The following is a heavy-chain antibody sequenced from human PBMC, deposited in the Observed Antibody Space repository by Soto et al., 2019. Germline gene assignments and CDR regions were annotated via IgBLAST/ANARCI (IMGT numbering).Heavy chain of an antibody. J-gene: IGHJ3*02. D-gene: IGHD2-8*01. Sequence: QVQLVESGGGVVQPGRSLRLSCAASGFTFSKYGMHWVRQAPGKGLEWVAVKLHDGVDQRYGDSVKGRFTISRDNSKNTLYLQINSLRVEDTAVCYCARDDDRPDNGLDMWGQGTMVTVSS. V-gene: IGHV3-33*05. CDR2: KLHDGVDQ. CDR3: ARDDDRPDNGLDM. CDR1: GFTFSKYG.